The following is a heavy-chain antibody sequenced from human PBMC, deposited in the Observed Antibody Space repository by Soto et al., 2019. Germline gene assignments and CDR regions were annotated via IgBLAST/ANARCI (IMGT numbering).Heavy chain of an antibody. V-gene: IGHV1-69*13. J-gene: IGHJ4*02. CDR3: ARGXYDFWSGYRPTTYYFDS. CDR1: GGTFSSYS. Sequence: SVKVSCKASGGTFSSYSISWVRQAPGQGLEWMGGIIPLFGTINYAQNFQGSVTITADESTSTTYMELNSLRSEDTAVYYCARGXYDFWSGYRPTTYYFDSWGQGTLVTVSS. CDR2: IIPLFGTI. D-gene: IGHD3-3*01.